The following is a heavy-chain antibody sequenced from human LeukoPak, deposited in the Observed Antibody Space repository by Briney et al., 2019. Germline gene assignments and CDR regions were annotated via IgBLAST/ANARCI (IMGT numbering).Heavy chain of an antibody. V-gene: IGHV4-59*01. CDR2: IYYSGST. CDR3: ARGKYQISNFCTRGKGVPGAFDI. Sequence: SETLSLTCTVSGGSISIYYWSWVRDPPGKGLEWSGYIYYSGSTNSNPSLKSRGSISVDSSKNQFSLKLSSVTAADTAVYYCARGKYQISNFCTRGKGVPGAFDIWGRGTMATVSS. D-gene: IGHD2-8*02. J-gene: IGHJ3*02. CDR1: GGSISIYY.